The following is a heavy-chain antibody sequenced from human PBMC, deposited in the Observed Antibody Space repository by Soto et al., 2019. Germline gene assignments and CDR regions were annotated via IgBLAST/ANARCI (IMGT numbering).Heavy chain of an antibody. Sequence: PGGPRIRSEGGSGFTFSSYWMSWVRQAPGKGLEWVTNINQDEREKNYVDSVKGRFTISRDNAKNSLYLQMNSLRAEDTAVYYCARDGGTYYDSSGAFDYWGQGTLVPVSS. CDR3: ARDGGTYYDSSGAFDY. V-gene: IGHV3-7*04. CDR2: INQDEREK. CDR1: GFTFSSYW. J-gene: IGHJ4*02. D-gene: IGHD3-22*01.